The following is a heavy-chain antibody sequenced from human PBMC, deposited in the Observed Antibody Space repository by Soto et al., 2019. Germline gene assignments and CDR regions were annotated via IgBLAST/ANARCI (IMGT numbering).Heavy chain of an antibody. CDR3: ARSFDWGDYFEY. J-gene: IGHJ4*02. Sequence: SETLSLTCTVSGGSISSYYWSWIRQPPGKGLEWIGYIYYSGSTNYNPSLKSRVTISVDTSKNQFSLKLSSVTAADTAVYYCARSFDWGDYFEYWGQGTLVTVS. D-gene: IGHD3-9*01. CDR1: GGSISSYY. CDR2: IYYSGST. V-gene: IGHV4-59*01.